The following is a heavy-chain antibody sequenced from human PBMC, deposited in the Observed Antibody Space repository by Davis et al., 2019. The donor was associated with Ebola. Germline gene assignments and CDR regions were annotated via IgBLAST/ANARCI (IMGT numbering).Heavy chain of an antibody. J-gene: IGHJ4*02. CDR1: GFTFSSFA. Sequence: PGGSLRLSCAASGFTFSSFAMGWVRQAPGKGLECISFITDSGDNTYSVNSVRGRFTMSRDNSKNTLFLQMNSLRVEDTAVYYCVKGTLPYCTGVRCYPFDSWGQGTRVTVSS. CDR2: ITDSGDNT. D-gene: IGHD2-15*01. V-gene: IGHV3-23*01. CDR3: VKGTLPYCTGVRCYPFDS.